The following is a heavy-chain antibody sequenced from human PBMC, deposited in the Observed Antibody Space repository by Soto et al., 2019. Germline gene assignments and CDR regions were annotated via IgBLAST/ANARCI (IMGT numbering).Heavy chain of an antibody. J-gene: IGHJ3*02. D-gene: IGHD2-15*01. V-gene: IGHV1-69*04. CDR2: MNPILGKA. CDR1: GYTLTSYD. CDR3: ARPLGGVVAATGWAFDI. Sequence: ASVKVSCKASGYTLTSYDMNWVQQEPEQGLEWMGRMNPILGKASYAQKFQGRVTITADTSTITAYRELSSLRFEDTAVYYCARPLGGVVAATGWAFDIWGQGTMVTVPS.